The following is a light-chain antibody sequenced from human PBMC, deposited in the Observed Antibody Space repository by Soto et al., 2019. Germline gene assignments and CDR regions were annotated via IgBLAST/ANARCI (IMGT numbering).Light chain of an antibody. CDR2: AAS. V-gene: IGKV1-27*01. Sequence: DIQMTQSPSSLSASVGDRVTITCRASQGISNYLAWYQQKPGKVPKLLIYAASTLQSGVPSRFSGSGSVTDFTLTISSLQHEDVATYYDQKYNSGSTWTFGQGTKVEIK. CDR3: QKYNSGSTWT. CDR1: QGISNY. J-gene: IGKJ1*01.